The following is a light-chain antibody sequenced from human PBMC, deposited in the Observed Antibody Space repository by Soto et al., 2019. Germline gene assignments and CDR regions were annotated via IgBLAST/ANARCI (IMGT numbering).Light chain of an antibody. J-gene: IGKJ4*01. V-gene: IGKV1-33*01. CDR3: QQYDNLPLT. CDR2: DAS. Sequence: DIQMTQSPSSLSASVGDRVTITCRASQDISNYLNWYQQKPGKAPKLLIYDASNLETGVPSRFSGSGSGTDFTFTISSLQPEEIATYYCQQYDNLPLTFGGGTKVDNK. CDR1: QDISNY.